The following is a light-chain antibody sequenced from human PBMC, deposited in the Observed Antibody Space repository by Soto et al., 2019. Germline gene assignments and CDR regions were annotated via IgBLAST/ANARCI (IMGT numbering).Light chain of an antibody. CDR3: QQYKIYSRT. V-gene: IGKV2-28*01. Sequence: DIVMTQSPLSLPVTPGEPASISCRSSQSLLHSNGYNYLDWYLQKPGQSPQLLIFDASSLESGVPSRFSGSGSGTEFTLTISSLQPDDFATYYCQQYKIYSRTFGHGTKVDIK. J-gene: IGKJ1*01. CDR2: DAS. CDR1: QSLLHSNGYNY.